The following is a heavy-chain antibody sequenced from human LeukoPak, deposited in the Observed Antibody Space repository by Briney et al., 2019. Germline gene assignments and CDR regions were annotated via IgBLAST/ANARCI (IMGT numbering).Heavy chain of an antibody. CDR1: GFTFSSYG. J-gene: IGHJ4*02. V-gene: IGHV3-30*02. CDR3: AKSDYGSGSYPDY. D-gene: IGHD3-10*01. CDR2: IRYDGSNK. Sequence: GGSLRLSCAASGFTFSSYGMHWVRQAPGKGLEWVAFIRYDGSNKNYADSVKGRFTISRDNSKNTLYLQMNSLRAEDTAVYYCAKSDYGSGSYPDYWGQGTLVTVSS.